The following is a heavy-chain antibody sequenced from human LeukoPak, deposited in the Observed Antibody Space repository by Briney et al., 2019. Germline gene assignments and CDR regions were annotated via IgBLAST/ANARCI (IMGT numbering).Heavy chain of an antibody. Sequence: GGPLRLSCALSGFTHSIYAIHCVRRAPGEGLEYVLAISSNGGSTYYANSVKGRFTISRDNSKNTLYLQMGSLRAEDMAVYYCARGDGGYNYWGQGTLVTVSS. CDR3: ARGDGGYNY. D-gene: IGHD5-18*01. V-gene: IGHV3-64*01. CDR2: ISSNGGST. J-gene: IGHJ4*02. CDR1: GFTHSIYA.